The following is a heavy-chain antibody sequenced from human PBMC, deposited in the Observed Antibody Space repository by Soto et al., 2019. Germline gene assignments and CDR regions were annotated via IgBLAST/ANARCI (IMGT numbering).Heavy chain of an antibody. V-gene: IGHV4-31*03. CDR1: AGPISSGGYY. J-gene: IGHJ4*02. CDR2: IYYSGST. Sequence: SETLSLTCTVSAGPISSGGYYWSWIRQHPGKGLEWIGYIYYSGSTYYNPSLKSRVTISVDTSKNQFSLKLSSVTAADTAVYYCASSQYSGYVADYWGQGTLVTVSS. D-gene: IGHD5-12*01. CDR3: ASSQYSGYVADY.